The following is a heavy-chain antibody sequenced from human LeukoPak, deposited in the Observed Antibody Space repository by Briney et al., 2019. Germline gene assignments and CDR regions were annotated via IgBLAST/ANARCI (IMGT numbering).Heavy chain of an antibody. CDR3: ATDLRKHVYNRAWYFDL. CDR2: INPSGGST. CDR1: GYTFISHN. J-gene: IGHJ2*01. Sequence: GASVKVSCKASGYTFISHNMHWVRQAPRHGLEWMGMINPSGGSTTYAQKFQGRVTMTRDTSTSTVYMELSSLRSEHPAVYFCATDLRKHVYNRAWYFDLWGRGTLVTAFS. D-gene: IGHD5-24*01. V-gene: IGHV1-46*01.